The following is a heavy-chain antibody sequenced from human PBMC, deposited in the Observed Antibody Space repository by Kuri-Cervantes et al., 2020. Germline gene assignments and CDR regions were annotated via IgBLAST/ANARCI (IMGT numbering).Heavy chain of an antibody. CDR2: ISTSSSYI. Sequence: GESLKISCAASGFTLSTYNMSWVRQTPGKGLEWVSSISTSSSYIFYADSVKGRFTISRDNSKNTLYLQINSLRPEDTAVYYCAKDWLTMIRGVIDDAFDIWGQGTMVTVSS. CDR3: AKDWLTMIRGVIDDAFDI. CDR1: GFTLSTYN. J-gene: IGHJ3*02. D-gene: IGHD3-10*01. V-gene: IGHV3-21*01.